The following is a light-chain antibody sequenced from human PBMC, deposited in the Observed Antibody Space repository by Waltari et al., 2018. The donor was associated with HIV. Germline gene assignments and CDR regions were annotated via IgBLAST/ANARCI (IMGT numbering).Light chain of an antibody. Sequence: QSALTQPRSVSGSPGQSVPISCTGTSSDVGGYNYVSWYQQHPGKAPKLMIYDVSKRPSGVPDRFSGSKSGNTASLTISGLQDEDEADYYCCSYAGSYTFVFGTGTKVTVL. CDR1: SSDVGGYNY. CDR2: DVS. V-gene: IGLV2-11*01. CDR3: CSYAGSYTFV. J-gene: IGLJ1*01.